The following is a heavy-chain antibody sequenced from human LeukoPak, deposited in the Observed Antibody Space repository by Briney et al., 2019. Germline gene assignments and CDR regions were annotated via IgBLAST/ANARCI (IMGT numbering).Heavy chain of an antibody. Sequence: GGSLRLSCVASGFIFSNYWMHWVRQAPGKGLVWVSRINSDGSTTTYADSVKGRFSISRDNAKNTLYLQMNSLRAEDTAVYYGSRAALGSQPDYWAQGTLVTVAS. CDR2: INSDGSTT. CDR1: GFIFSNYW. V-gene: IGHV3-74*01. CDR3: SRAALGSQPDY. J-gene: IGHJ4*02. D-gene: IGHD2-15*01.